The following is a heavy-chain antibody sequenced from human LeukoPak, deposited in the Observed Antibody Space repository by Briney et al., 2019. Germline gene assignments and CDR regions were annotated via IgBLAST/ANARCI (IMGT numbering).Heavy chain of an antibody. CDR2: INPSGGST. J-gene: IGHJ5*02. CDR1: GYTFTSYG. CDR3: AILEYSSSFRFDP. D-gene: IGHD6-6*01. V-gene: IGHV1-46*01. Sequence: ASVKVSCKASGYTFTSYGISWVRQTPGQGLEWMGIINPSGGSTSYAQKFQGRVTMTRDTSTSTVYMELSSLRSEDTAVYYCAILEYSSSFRFDPWGQGTLVTVSS.